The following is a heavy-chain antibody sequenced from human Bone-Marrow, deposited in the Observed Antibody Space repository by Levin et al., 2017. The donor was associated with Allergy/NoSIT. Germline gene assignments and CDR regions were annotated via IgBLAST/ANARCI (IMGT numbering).Heavy chain of an antibody. D-gene: IGHD4-23*01. CDR1: EFRMSDYY. V-gene: IGHV3-11*01. Sequence: GGSLRLSCAASEFRMSDYYMSWIRQSPGKGLEWLSYISSTGTSVYYVDSVKGRFTISRDNDKNLVYLQMNSLRVDDTAVYYCARDLSVVTPNNYYYYGMDIWGQGTTVTVSS. CDR2: ISSTGTSV. J-gene: IGHJ6*02. CDR3: ARDLSVVTPNNYYYYGMDI.